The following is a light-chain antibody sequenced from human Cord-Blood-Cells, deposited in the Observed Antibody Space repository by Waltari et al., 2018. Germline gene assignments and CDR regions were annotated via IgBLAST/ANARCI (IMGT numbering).Light chain of an antibody. V-gene: IGKV1-5*01. CDR3: QQYNSYWT. CDR2: DAS. J-gene: IGKJ1*01. Sequence: DIQMTQYPSTLSASVGDRVTITCRASQSISSWLAWYQQKPGKAPKLLIYDASSLESGGPSRFSGSGSGTEFTLTISSLQPDDFATYYCQQYNSYWTFGQGTKVEIK. CDR1: QSISSW.